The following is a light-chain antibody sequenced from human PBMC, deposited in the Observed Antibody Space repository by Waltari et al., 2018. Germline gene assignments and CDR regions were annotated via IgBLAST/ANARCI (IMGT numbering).Light chain of an antibody. CDR2: GAS. V-gene: IGKV3-15*01. J-gene: IGKJ1*01. Sequence: EIVMTQSPATLSVSPGERATLSCRASQRISSHLAWYQQKPGQAPRLLIYGASTRAPGIPARFSGSGSGKEFTLTISSLQSEDFAVYCCHQYHDWPQTFGQGTKVELK. CDR1: QRISSH. CDR3: HQYHDWPQT.